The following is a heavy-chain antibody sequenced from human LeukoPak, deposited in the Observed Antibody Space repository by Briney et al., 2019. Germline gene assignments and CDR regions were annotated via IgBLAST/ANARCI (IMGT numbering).Heavy chain of an antibody. Sequence: SETLSLTCTVSGGSISSYYWSWIRQPPGKGLEWIGYISYSGSTNYNPSLKSRVTISLDTSKNQFSLKLTSVTAADTAVYYCARPDYSSGWYYFDYWGQGTLVTVSS. CDR1: GGSISSYY. CDR2: ISYSGST. CDR3: ARPDYSSGWYYFDY. V-gene: IGHV4-59*08. J-gene: IGHJ4*02. D-gene: IGHD6-19*01.